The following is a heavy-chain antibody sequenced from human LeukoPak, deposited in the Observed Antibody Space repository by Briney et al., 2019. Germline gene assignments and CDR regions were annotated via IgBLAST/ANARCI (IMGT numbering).Heavy chain of an antibody. D-gene: IGHD3-10*01. Sequence: GESLKISCKGSGYSFTSYWIGWVRQMPGKGLEWMGIIYPGDSDTRYGPSFQGQVTISADKSISTAYLQWTSLKASDIAMYYCARHGDYYGSGTFDYWGQGTLVTVSS. CDR2: IYPGDSDT. CDR3: ARHGDYYGSGTFDY. V-gene: IGHV5-51*01. J-gene: IGHJ4*02. CDR1: GYSFTSYW.